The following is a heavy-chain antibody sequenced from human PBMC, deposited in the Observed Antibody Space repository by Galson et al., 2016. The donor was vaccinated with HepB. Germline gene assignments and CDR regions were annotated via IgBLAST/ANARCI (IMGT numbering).Heavy chain of an antibody. Sequence: SETLSLTCDVSRDSITSSTWWSWVRQPPGKGLEWIGEIYHGGSANYNPSLKSRVTMSVDKSKNQFSLNLTSVTAADTAVYYCTRTQYSGYGSHVLYSGMDVWGQGTTVTVSS. CDR2: IYHGGSA. V-gene: IGHV4-4*02. CDR3: TRTQYSGYGSHVLYSGMDV. CDR1: RDSITSSTW. D-gene: IGHD5-12*01. J-gene: IGHJ6*02.